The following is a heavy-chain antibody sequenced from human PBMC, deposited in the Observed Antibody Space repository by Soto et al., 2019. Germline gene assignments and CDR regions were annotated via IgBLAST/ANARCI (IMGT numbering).Heavy chain of an antibody. CDR2: ISAYNGNT. CDR1: GYAFTSYG. D-gene: IGHD2-15*01. V-gene: IGHV1-18*01. CDR3: ARDIGCSGGSCYSSFQH. J-gene: IGHJ1*01. Sequence: ASVKVSWKASGYAFTSYGISWVRQAPGQGLEWMGWISAYNGNTSYAQKFQGRVTMTRDTSTSTVYMELSSLRSEDTAVYYCARDIGCSGGSCYSSFQHWGQGTLVTVSS.